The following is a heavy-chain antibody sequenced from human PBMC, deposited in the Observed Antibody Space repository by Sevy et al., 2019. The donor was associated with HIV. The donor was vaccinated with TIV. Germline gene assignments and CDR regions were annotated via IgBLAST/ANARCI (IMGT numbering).Heavy chain of an antibody. V-gene: IGHV3-30*18. CDR2: ISYDGSKK. CDR1: GFTFSSYG. J-gene: IGHJ4*02. Sequence: GGSLRLSCAASGFTFSSYGMHWVRQAPGKGLEWVAVISYDGSKKYYADSVKGRFTISRDNSKNTLYLQMNSLRAEDTAGYYCAKGHRYCSSTSCYLNNYFDYWGQGTLVTVSS. CDR3: AKGHRYCSSTSCYLNNYFDY. D-gene: IGHD2-2*01.